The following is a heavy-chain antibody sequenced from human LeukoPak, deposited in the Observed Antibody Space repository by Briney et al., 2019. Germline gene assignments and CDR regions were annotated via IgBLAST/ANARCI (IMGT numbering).Heavy chain of an antibody. CDR2: ISSSGSTI. CDR3: ARDGIAAAGSRGYYYYGMDV. D-gene: IGHD6-13*01. CDR1: GFTFSDYY. J-gene: IGHJ6*02. V-gene: IGHV3-11*01. Sequence: GGSLRLSYAASGFTFSDYYMSWIRQAPGKGLEWVSYISSSGSTIYYADSVKGRFTISRDNAKNSLYLQMNSLRAEDTAVYYCARDGIAAAGSRGYYYYGMDVWGQGTTVTVSS.